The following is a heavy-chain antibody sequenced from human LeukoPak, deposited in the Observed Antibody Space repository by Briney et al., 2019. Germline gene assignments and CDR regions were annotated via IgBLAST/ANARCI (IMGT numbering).Heavy chain of an antibody. Sequence: PSETLSLTCTVSGGSISSYYWSWIRQPPGKGLEWIGYIYYSGSTNYNPSLKSRVTISVDTSKNQFSLKLSSVTAADTAVYYCARIFGSPFDYWGQGTLVTVSS. CDR3: ARIFGSPFDY. CDR1: GGSISSYY. J-gene: IGHJ4*02. CDR2: IYYSGST. V-gene: IGHV4-59*08. D-gene: IGHD3-3*01.